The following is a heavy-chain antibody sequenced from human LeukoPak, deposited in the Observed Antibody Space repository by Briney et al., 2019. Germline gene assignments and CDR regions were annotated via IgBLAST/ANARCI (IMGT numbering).Heavy chain of an antibody. J-gene: IGHJ6*03. D-gene: IGHD5-24*01. Sequence: ASVKVSCKASGYTLTGSYMHWVRQAPGQGLEWMGWIHPNTGGTNYAQKFQGRVTLTWVTSISTAYMELSSLRSDDTAVFYCASSVGYNKAGYYYYLDFWGKGTTVTVSS. CDR2: IHPNTGGT. V-gene: IGHV1-2*02. CDR3: ASSVGYNKAGYYYYLDF. CDR1: GYTLTGSY.